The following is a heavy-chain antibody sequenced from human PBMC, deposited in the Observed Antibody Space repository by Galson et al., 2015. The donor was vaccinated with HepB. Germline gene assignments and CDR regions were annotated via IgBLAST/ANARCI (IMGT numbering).Heavy chain of an antibody. Sequence: SLRLSCAASGFPFSNYAMTWVRQAPGKGLEWVSGTSGSGDSTYYPDSVKGRFTISRDNSENTLYLQMNSLRADDTAVYYCATDLTSPLTWGHGTLVTVSS. CDR2: TSGSGDST. J-gene: IGHJ5*01. CDR3: ATDLTSPLT. D-gene: IGHD2-21*02. CDR1: GFPFSNYA. V-gene: IGHV3-23*01.